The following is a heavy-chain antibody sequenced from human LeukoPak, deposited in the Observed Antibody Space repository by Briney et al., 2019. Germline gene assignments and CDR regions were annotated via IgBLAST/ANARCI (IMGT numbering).Heavy chain of an antibody. V-gene: IGHV3-9*01. CDR2: INWNSGNI. D-gene: IGHD2-15*01. CDR1: GFTFDDSG. Sequence: PGGSLRLSCAGAGFTFDDSGMHWVRQAPGKGLEGASAINWNSGNIDYADSAKGRLTISKDNAKNSVCVQINSLRSEDTALYYVAKGGHPTRYYSVMDVWGQGTTVTVSS. CDR3: AKGGHPTRYYSVMDV. J-gene: IGHJ6*02.